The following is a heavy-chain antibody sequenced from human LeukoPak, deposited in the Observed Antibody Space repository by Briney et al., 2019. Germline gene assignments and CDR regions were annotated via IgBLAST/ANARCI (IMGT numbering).Heavy chain of an antibody. CDR1: GGSISSDVHY. J-gene: IGHJ6*02. CDR3: TRRGSGNGGTYAGMDV. Sequence: NPSETLSLTCTVAGGSISSDVHYWDWIRQAPGKGLEWIGSLLYNGNTWYNPSLESRVTISVDTSENQFSLRLTSVNAPDTALYFCTRRGSGNGGTYAGMDVWGPGTSVTVSS. V-gene: IGHV4-39*01. D-gene: IGHD1-26*01. CDR2: LLYNGNT.